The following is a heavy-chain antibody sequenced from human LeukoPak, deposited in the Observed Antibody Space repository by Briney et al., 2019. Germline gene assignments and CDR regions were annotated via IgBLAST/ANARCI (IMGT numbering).Heavy chain of an antibody. CDR2: NSGSGGST. V-gene: IGHV3-23*01. CDR3: ARDKWEVLGGDF. CDR1: RFTFSSYA. Sequence: GGSLRLSCAASRFTFSSYAMSWVRQAPGKGLEWVSANSGSGGSTFYADSVKGRFTISRDNSKNTLYLQMNSLRAEDTAVYYCARDKWEVLGGDFWGQGTLVTVSS. D-gene: IGHD1-26*01. J-gene: IGHJ4*02.